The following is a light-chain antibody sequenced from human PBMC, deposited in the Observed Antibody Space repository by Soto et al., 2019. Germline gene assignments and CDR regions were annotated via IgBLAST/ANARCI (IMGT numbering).Light chain of an antibody. J-gene: IGKJ1*01. CDR1: QSINWY. CDR2: AAS. V-gene: IGKV1-39*01. Sequence: LWAAVRSRGTLTHQASQSINWYLNWYQQKPGKAPNLLIYAASSLQSGVPSGFSGSDTGTDCSLTIRSVQSLHFATYNCQQVYAVSWTSSQGTKV. CDR3: QQVYAVSWT.